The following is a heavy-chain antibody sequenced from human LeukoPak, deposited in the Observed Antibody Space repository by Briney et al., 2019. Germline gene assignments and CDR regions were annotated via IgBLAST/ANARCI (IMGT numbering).Heavy chain of an antibody. CDR1: GFTFSSYW. Sequence: GGSLRLSCSASGFTFSSYWMSWVRQAPGKGLEWMANIKQDGSVQNYVDSVKGRFTISRDNAKDSLFLQLNNLRAEDTAVYFCARDGVMTYDFDIWGQGTKVTVSP. V-gene: IGHV3-7*01. CDR2: IKQDGSVQ. CDR3: ARDGVMTYDFDI. D-gene: IGHD3-16*01. J-gene: IGHJ3*02.